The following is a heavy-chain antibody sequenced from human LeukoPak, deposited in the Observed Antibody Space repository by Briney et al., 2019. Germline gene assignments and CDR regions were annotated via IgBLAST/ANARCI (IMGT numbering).Heavy chain of an antibody. CDR2: IYYSWST. D-gene: IGHD3-10*01. CDR3: ARVFGSRPGPWFDP. V-gene: IGHV4-59*12. J-gene: IGHJ5*02. CDR1: GGSISSYY. Sequence: PSETLSLTCTVAGGSISSYYWSWIRQPPGKGLEWIGYIYYSWSTNYNPSLKSRVTLSVDTSKIQFSLKLSSVPAADTAVYYCARVFGSRPGPWFDPWGQGTLVTVSS.